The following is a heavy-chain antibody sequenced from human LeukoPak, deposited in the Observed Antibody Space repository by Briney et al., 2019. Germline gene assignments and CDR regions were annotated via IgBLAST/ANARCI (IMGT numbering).Heavy chain of an antibody. D-gene: IGHD2-2*01. CDR1: GFTFSSFA. CDR3: AKRGSTTYHFDS. Sequence: AGGSLRLSCAASGFTFSSFAMRWVRQALAKGLEWVSSISGNGVNTYYADSVKGRFTISRDNSKNSLNLQMNSLRVEDTAVYYCAKRGSTTYHFDSWGQGTLVTVSS. CDR2: ISGNGVNT. V-gene: IGHV3-23*01. J-gene: IGHJ4*02.